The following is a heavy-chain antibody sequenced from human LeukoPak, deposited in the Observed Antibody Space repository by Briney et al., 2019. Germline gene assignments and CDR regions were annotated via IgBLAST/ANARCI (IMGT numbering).Heavy chain of an antibody. V-gene: IGHV3-21*01. CDR1: GFTFSSYS. CDR2: ISSSSSYI. Sequence: GGSLRLSCAASGFTFSSYSMNWVRQAPEKGLEWVSSISSSSSYIYYADSVKGRFTISRDNAKNSLYLQMNSLRAEDTAVYYCARDQGMGATSAFDIWGQGTMVTVSS. J-gene: IGHJ3*02. CDR3: ARDQGMGATSAFDI. D-gene: IGHD1-26*01.